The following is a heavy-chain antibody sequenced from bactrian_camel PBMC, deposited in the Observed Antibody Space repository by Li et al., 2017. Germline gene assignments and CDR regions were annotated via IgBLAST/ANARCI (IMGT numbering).Heavy chain of an antibody. J-gene: IGHJ4*01. V-gene: IGHV3S6*01. CDR1: GYTYNRYC. CDR3: ATGNRDSDACFDAIGE. D-gene: IGHD1*01. CDR2: VDADGTVT. Sequence: HVQLVESGGGSVQSGGSLRLSCVASGYTYNRYCMGWFRQAPGKQREGVAVVDADGTVTYAESVKGRFAVSQDNAKNTLLLQMNSLKPDDTAMYYCATGNRDSDACFDAIGERGQGTQVTVS.